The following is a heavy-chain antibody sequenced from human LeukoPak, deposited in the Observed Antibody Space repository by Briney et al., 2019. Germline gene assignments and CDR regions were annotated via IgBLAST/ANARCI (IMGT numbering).Heavy chain of an antibody. CDR3: ARLSGYDWESFYDY. CDR2: INHSGST. J-gene: IGHJ4*02. D-gene: IGHD5-12*01. V-gene: IGHV4-34*01. CDR1: GGSFSGYY. Sequence: SETLSLTCAVYGGSFSGYYWSWIRQPPGKGLEWIGEINHSGSTNYNPSLKSRVTISVHMSKNQFSLKLSSVTAADTAVYYCARLSGYDWESFYDYWGQGTLVTVSS.